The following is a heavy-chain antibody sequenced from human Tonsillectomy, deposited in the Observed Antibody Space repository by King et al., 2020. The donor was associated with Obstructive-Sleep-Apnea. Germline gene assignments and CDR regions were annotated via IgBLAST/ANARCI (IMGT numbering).Heavy chain of an antibody. CDR2: IYYSGRP. CDR3: ARSHPNTAMAKSSTFDY. J-gene: IGHJ4*02. D-gene: IGHD5-18*01. Sequence: LQLQESGPGLMKPSETLSLTCYVSGGSIRRANYYWGWLRPPPGKGLEWIGSIYYSGRPYYNPSLKSRVTMSVDTSLNQFSRNLTSVTAADTAVVYCARSHPNTAMAKSSTFDYWGQGTLVTVSS. V-gene: IGHV4-39*07. CDR1: GGSIRRANYY.